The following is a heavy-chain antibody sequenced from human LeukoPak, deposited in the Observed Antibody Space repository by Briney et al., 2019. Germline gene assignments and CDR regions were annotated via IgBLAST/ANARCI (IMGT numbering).Heavy chain of an antibody. Sequence: ASVKVSCKASGYTFTSYDINWVRQATGQGLEWMGWMNPNSGNTGYAQKFQGRATMTRNTSISTAYMELSSLRSEDTAVYYCARAYSSGFYYYYGMDVWGQGTTVTVSS. D-gene: IGHD6-19*01. CDR2: MNPNSGNT. CDR1: GYTFTSYD. CDR3: ARAYSSGFYYYYGMDV. V-gene: IGHV1-8*01. J-gene: IGHJ6*02.